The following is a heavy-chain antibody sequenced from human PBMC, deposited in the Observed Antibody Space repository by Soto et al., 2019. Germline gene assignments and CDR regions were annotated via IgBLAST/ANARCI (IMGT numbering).Heavy chain of an antibody. Sequence: QVQLQESGPGLVKPSQTLSLTCTVSGTSISSDPFYWGWIRQHPGKGLEWIGYIYYSGGTYYNPSLKSRATISSDTSKNQFSLNVSSVTPADTAVYYCARDTGSYGTDYWGQGTLVTVSP. CDR3: ARDTGSYGTDY. CDR2: IYYSGGT. V-gene: IGHV4-31*03. J-gene: IGHJ4*02. D-gene: IGHD1-26*01. CDR1: GTSISSDPFY.